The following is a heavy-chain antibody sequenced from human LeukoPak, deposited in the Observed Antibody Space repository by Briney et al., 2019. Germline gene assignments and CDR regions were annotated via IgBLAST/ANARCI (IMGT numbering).Heavy chain of an antibody. CDR3: ARQGRDTAILDY. Sequence: PSETLSLTCAVYGGSFSGYYWGWIRQPPGKGLEWIGNIFYSGSTYYSPSLRSRVTISLDTSRNQFSLKLSSVTAADTAVYYCARQGRDTAILDYWGQGTLVTVSS. D-gene: IGHD5-18*01. CDR1: GGSFSGYY. CDR2: IFYSGST. J-gene: IGHJ4*02. V-gene: IGHV4-34*12.